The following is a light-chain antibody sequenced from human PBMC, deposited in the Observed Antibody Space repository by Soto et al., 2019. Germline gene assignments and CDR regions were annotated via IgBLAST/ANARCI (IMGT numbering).Light chain of an antibody. V-gene: IGKV4-1*01. CDR3: KQYYNPPQT. CDR2: WAS. J-gene: IGKJ1*01. Sequence: DIVMTQSPDSLAVSLGERATINCKSSQSLLYSSNNKNYLAWYQQKPGQPPKLLIYWASTRESGVPDRFRGRGSGTDFTLTITSLQAEDVAFYSGKQYYNPPQTFGQGPRWKSN. CDR1: QSLLYSSNNKNY.